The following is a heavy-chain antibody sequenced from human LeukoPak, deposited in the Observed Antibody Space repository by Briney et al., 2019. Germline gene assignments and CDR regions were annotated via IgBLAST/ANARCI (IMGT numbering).Heavy chain of an antibody. J-gene: IGHJ4*02. V-gene: IGHV4-34*01. CDR3: ARGGYSYFDY. Sequence: SETLSLTCAVYGGSFSGYYWSWIRQPPGKGLEWIGEINHSGSTNYSPSLKSRVTISVDTSKNQFSLKLSSVTAADTAVHYCARGGYSYFDYWGQGTLVTVSS. CDR2: INHSGST. D-gene: IGHD3-22*01. CDR1: GGSFSGYY.